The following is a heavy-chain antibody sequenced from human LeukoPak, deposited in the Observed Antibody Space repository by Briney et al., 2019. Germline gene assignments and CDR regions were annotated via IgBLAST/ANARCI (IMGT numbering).Heavy chain of an antibody. D-gene: IGHD3-22*01. CDR2: ISSTSSYI. Sequence: MTGGSLRLSCAASGFTFSSYAMNWVRQAPGKGLEWVSSISSTSSYIYYADSVKGRFTISRDNAKNSLYLQMNSLRAEDTAVYYCAKDRISSGYYAAVVDYWGQGTLVTVSS. CDR3: AKDRISSGYYAAVVDY. V-gene: IGHV3-21*01. CDR1: GFTFSSYA. J-gene: IGHJ4*02.